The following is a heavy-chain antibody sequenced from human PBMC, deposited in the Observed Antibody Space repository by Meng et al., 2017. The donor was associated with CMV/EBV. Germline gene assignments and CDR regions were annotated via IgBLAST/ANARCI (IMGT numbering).Heavy chain of an antibody. V-gene: IGHV4-59*01. CDR3: ARAGGAFDI. D-gene: IGHD1-26*01. J-gene: IGHJ3*02. CDR2: IYYSGST. CDR1: GGSISSYY. Sequence: SETLSLTCTVSGGSISSYYWSWIRQPPGKELEWIGYIYYSGSTNYNPSLKSRVTISVDTSKNQFSLKLSSVTAADTAVYYCARAGGAFDIWGQGTMVTVSS.